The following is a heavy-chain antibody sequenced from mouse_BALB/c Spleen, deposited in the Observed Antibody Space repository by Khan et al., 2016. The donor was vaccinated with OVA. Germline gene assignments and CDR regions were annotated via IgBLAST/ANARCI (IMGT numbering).Heavy chain of an antibody. CDR3: ARDGYSPWFAY. J-gene: IGHJ3*01. CDR1: GFNIKDYY. CDR2: IDPENGNT. V-gene: IGHV14-1*02. Sequence: IQLVQSGAELVRPGALVNLSCKASGFNIKDYYMHWVKQRPEQGLVWIGRIDPENGNTIYDPKFQGKASITSDTCSNTAYLQLSSLTSEDTAVYYCARDGYSPWFAYWGQGTLVTVSA. D-gene: IGHD2-3*01.